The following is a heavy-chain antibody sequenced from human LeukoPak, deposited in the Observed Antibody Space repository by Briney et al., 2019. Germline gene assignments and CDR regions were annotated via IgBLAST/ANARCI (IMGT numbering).Heavy chain of an antibody. CDR1: GGTFSSYA. Sequence: SVKVSCKASGGTFSSYAISWVRQAPGQGLEWMGGIIPIFGTANYAQKFQGRVTITTDESTSTAYMGLSSLRSEDTAVYYCARGPPTIFGVVIPDWYFDLWGRGTLVTVSS. CDR3: ARGPPTIFGVVIPDWYFDL. V-gene: IGHV1-69*05. D-gene: IGHD3-3*01. CDR2: IIPIFGTA. J-gene: IGHJ2*01.